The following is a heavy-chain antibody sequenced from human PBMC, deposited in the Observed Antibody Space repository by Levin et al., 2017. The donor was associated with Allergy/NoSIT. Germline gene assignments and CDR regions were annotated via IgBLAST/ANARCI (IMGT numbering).Heavy chain of an antibody. CDR1: GYTFTSYG. CDR2: ISAYNGNT. CDR3: ARVADGIAAAGTEFDY. J-gene: IGHJ4*02. Sequence: GASVKVSCKASGYTFTSYGISWVRQAPGQGLEWMGWISAYNGNTNYAQKLQGRVTMTTDTSTSTAYMELRSLRSDDTAVYYCARVADGIAAAGTEFDYWGQGTLVTVSS. V-gene: IGHV1-18*01. D-gene: IGHD6-13*01.